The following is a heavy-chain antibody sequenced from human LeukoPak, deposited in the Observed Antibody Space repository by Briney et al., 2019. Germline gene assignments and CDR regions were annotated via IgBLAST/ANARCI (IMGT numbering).Heavy chain of an antibody. V-gene: IGHV3-74*01. CDR2: INSDGSST. CDR1: GFTFSSYW. Sequence: PGGSLRLSCAASGFTFSSYWMHWVRQAPGKGLVWVSRINSDGSSTSYADSVKGRFTISRDNAKNTLYLQMNSLRAEDTAVYYCARDDSRYVWGSYRSDAFDIWGQGTMVTVSS. CDR3: ARDDSRYVWGSYRSDAFDI. J-gene: IGHJ3*02. D-gene: IGHD3-16*02.